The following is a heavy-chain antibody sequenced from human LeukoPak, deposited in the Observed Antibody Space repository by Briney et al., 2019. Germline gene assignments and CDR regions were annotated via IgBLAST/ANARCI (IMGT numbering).Heavy chain of an antibody. D-gene: IGHD1-26*01. V-gene: IGHV3-33*01. J-gene: IGHJ5*02. CDR1: GFTSSSYG. CDR3: ARSVGATTDWFDP. CDR2: IWVDVSKK. Sequence: GRSLRLSCAASGFTSSSYGMCWVRQAPGKRLEWVADIWVDVSKKYSADSVKGRFTISRDNSKNTLYLEMNSLRGEDTAVYYCARSVGATTDWFDPWGQGTQVIVSS.